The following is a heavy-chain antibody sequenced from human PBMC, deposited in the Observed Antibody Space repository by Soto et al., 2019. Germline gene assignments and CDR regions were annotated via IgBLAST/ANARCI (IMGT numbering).Heavy chain of an antibody. CDR3: TREPVT. D-gene: IGHD4-4*01. CDR1: GGSISSGGYY. V-gene: IGHV4-31*03. Sequence: QVQLQESGPGLVKPSQTLSLTCTVSGGSISSGGYYWSWIRQHPGKGLEWIGYNYYSGSTYYNPSLNSRVTILVDSSNNNFSLKLTSATAAATVVYYWTREPVTWGEGALFTVAA. CDR2: NYYSGST. J-gene: IGHJ4*02.